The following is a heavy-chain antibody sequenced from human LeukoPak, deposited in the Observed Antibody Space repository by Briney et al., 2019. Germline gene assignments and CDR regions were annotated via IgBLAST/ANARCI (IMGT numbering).Heavy chain of an antibody. CDR3: ASLGSCYSDFDY. CDR1: GFTFSSYS. D-gene: IGHD2-15*01. CDR2: IKQDGSEK. J-gene: IGHJ4*02. V-gene: IGHV3-7*03. Sequence: GGSLRLSCAASGFTFSSYSMNWVRQAPGKGLEWVANIKQDGSEKYYVDSVKGRFTISRDNAKNSLYLQMNSLRAEDTAVYYCASLGSCYSDFDYWGQGTLVTVSS.